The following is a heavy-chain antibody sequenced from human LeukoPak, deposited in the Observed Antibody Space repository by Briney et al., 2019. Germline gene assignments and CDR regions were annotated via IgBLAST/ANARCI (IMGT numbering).Heavy chain of an antibody. Sequence: PSETLSLTCTVSGGSISSYYWSWIRQPPGKGLEWIGYIYYSGSTNYNPSLKSRVTISVDTSKNQFSLKLSSVTAADTAVYYCARHEATAVVTFDYWGQGTLVTVSS. CDR1: GGSISSYY. CDR3: ARHEATAVVTFDY. D-gene: IGHD5-18*01. V-gene: IGHV4-59*08. CDR2: IYYSGST. J-gene: IGHJ4*02.